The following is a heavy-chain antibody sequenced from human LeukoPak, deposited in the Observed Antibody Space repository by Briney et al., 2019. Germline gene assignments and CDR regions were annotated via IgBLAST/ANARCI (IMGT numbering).Heavy chain of an antibody. J-gene: IGHJ3*02. D-gene: IGHD2-15*01. CDR3: ARESLGYCSGGSCYQGAFDI. V-gene: IGHV4-34*01. Sequence: PSETLPLTCAVYGGSFSGYYWSWIRQPPGKGLEWIGEINHSGSTNYNPSLKSRVTISVDTSKNQFSLKLSSVTAADTAVYYCARESLGYCSGGSCYQGAFDIWGQGTTVTVSS. CDR1: GGSFSGYY. CDR2: INHSGST.